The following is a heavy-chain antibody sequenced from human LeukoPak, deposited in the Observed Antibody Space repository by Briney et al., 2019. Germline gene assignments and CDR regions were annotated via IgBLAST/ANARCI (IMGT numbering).Heavy chain of an antibody. CDR2: IYPGDSDT. Sequence: GESLKISCKGSGYSFTSYWIGWVRQMPGKGLEWMGIIYPGDSDTRYSPSFQGQVTISADKSISTAYLQWSSPKASDTAMYYCARQYSGSYYLGAFDIWGQGTMVTVSS. V-gene: IGHV5-51*01. CDR1: GYSFTSYW. CDR3: ARQYSGSYYLGAFDI. J-gene: IGHJ3*02. D-gene: IGHD1-26*01.